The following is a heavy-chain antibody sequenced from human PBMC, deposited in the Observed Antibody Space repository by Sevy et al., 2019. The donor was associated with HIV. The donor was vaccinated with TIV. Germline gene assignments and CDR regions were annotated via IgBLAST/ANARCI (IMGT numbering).Heavy chain of an antibody. CDR2: INHSGST. D-gene: IGHD3-3*01. Sequence: SETLSLTCAVYGGSFSGYYWSWIRQPPGKGLEWIGEINHSGSTKYNPSLKSRVTISVDTSKNQFSLKLSSVTAADTAVYYCARRRITSFGARYYYYGMDVWGQGTTVTVSS. CDR1: GGSFSGYY. CDR3: ARRRITSFGARYYYYGMDV. V-gene: IGHV4-34*01. J-gene: IGHJ6*02.